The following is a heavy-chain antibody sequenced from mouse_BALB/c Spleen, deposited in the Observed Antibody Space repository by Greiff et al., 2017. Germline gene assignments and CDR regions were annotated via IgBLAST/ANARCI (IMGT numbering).Heavy chain of an antibody. Sequence: VQLKESGPELVKPGASVKMSCKASGYTFTSYVMHWVKQKPGQGLEWIGYINPYNDGTKYNEKFKGKATLTSDKSSSTAYMELSSLTSEDSAVYYCAPNWDLMDYWGQGTSVTVSS. CDR1: GYTFTSYV. CDR3: APNWDLMDY. CDR2: INPYNDGT. V-gene: IGHV1-14*01. J-gene: IGHJ4*01. D-gene: IGHD4-1*01.